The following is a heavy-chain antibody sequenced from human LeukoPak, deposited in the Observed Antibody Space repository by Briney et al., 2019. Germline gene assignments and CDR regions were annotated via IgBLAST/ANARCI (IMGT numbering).Heavy chain of an antibody. CDR1: GFRVTGNY. Sequence: GGSLRLSCAASGFRVTGNYMNWVRQAPGKGLEWVSYISRSGDTIYFADSVKGRFTISRDNAKNSLYLQMSSLRAEDTAVYYCARDYASDYWGQGTLVTVSS. CDR2: ISRSGDTI. CDR3: ARDYASDY. J-gene: IGHJ4*02. D-gene: IGHD3-10*01. V-gene: IGHV3-48*03.